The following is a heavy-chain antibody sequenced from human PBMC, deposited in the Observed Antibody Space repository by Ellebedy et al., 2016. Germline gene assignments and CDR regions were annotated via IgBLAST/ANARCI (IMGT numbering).Heavy chain of an antibody. Sequence: GGSLRLSCVVSGFSVSSNYLSWVRQAPGKGLEWVSVIYAGGSTFYADSVKGSFTISRDNSKNTLYLQLNRLRAEDTAMYYCATGNTIPGPEPLDYWGQGTLITVSS. CDR2: IYAGGST. D-gene: IGHD1-14*01. V-gene: IGHV3-66*01. J-gene: IGHJ4*02. CDR3: ATGNTIPGPEPLDY. CDR1: GFSVSSNY.